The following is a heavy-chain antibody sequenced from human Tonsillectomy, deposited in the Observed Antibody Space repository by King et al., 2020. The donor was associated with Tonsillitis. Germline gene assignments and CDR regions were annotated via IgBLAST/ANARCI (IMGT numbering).Heavy chain of an antibody. D-gene: IGHD3-16*01. CDR2: ISRSGYNL. Sequence: VQLVESGGGLIQPGGSLRLSCAASGFTFSSYTMSWVRQAPGKGLEWVSGISRSGYNLYYADSVKGRFTISRDNSKNTLYLQVSSLRADDTAVYYCAKYRDGFTFPPFIYFDYWGQGALVTVSS. CDR1: GFTFSSYT. J-gene: IGHJ4*02. V-gene: IGHV3-23*04. CDR3: AKYRDGFTFPPFIYFDY.